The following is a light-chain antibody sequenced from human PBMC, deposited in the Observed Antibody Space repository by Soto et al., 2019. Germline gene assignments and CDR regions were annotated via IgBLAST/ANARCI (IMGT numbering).Light chain of an antibody. CDR1: SSDIGSYNR. V-gene: IGLV2-18*02. CDR3: TSYTTSSTFV. J-gene: IGLJ3*02. CDR2: EVS. Sequence: QSALTQPPSVSGSPGQSVTISCTGTSSDIGSYNRVSWYQQPPGTAPKLMIYEVSDRPSGVPDRFSGSKSGNTASLTISGLQAEAEADYYCTSYTTSSTFVFGGGTKLTV.